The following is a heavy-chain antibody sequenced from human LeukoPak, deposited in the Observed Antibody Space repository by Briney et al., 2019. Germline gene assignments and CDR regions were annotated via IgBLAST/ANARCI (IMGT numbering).Heavy chain of an antibody. V-gene: IGHV1-2*02. CDR2: INPNSGGT. CDR1: GYTFTGYY. Sequence: ASVKVSCKASGYTFTGYYMHWVRQAPGQGLEWMGWINPNSGGTNYAQKFQGRVTMTRDTSISTAYMELSRLTSDDTAVYYCARSRASVGTSTYSDYWGRGTLVTVSS. CDR3: ARSRASVGTSTYSDY. D-gene: IGHD1-1*01. J-gene: IGHJ4*02.